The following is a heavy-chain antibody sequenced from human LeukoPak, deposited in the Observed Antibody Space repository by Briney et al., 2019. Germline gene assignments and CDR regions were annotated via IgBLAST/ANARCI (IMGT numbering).Heavy chain of an antibody. Sequence: PSETLSLTCAVYGGSFSGYYWSWIRQHPGKGLEWIGYIYYSGSTYYNPSLKSRVTISVDTSKNQFSLKLSSVTAADTAVYYCARGECSSTSCYRVFDYWGQGTLVTVSS. D-gene: IGHD2-2*02. CDR1: GGSFSGYY. V-gene: IGHV4-31*11. CDR3: ARGECSSTSCYRVFDY. CDR2: IYYSGST. J-gene: IGHJ4*02.